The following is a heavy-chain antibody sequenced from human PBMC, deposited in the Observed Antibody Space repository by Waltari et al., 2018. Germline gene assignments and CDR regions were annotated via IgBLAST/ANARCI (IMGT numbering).Heavy chain of an antibody. CDR3: ARARTMIYNYYGMDL. Sequence: QVQLQESGPGLVKPSQTLSLTCTVSGGSVNSGGNYWSWLRQHPVKGLEWVGYIYYSGYAYYNPSLLSRVNMSIDTSKNQFSLKLSSVSVADTALYYCARARTMIYNYYGMDLWGQGATVTVSS. CDR2: IYYSGYA. V-gene: IGHV4-31*03. J-gene: IGHJ6*02. CDR1: GGSVNSGGNY. D-gene: IGHD3-22*01.